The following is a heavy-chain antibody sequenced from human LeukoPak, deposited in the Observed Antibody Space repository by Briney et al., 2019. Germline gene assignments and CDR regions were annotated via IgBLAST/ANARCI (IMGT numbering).Heavy chain of an antibody. V-gene: IGHV3-21*01. CDR3: ARVWFSGYYYYGMDV. D-gene: IGHD3-10*01. J-gene: IGHJ6*02. CDR2: ISSSSSHI. Sequence: SGGSLRLSCAASGFTFSSYSMNWVRQAPGKGLEWVSSISSSSSHIYYADSVKGRFTISRDNAKNSLYLQMNSLRAEDTAVYYCARVWFSGYYYYGMDVWGQGTTVTVSS. CDR1: GFTFSSYS.